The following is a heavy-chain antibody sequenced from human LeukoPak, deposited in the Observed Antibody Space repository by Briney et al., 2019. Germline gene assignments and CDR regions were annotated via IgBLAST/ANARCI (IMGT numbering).Heavy chain of an antibody. CDR1: GGSFSGYY. V-gene: IGHV4-34*01. Sequence: PSETLSLTCAVYGGSFSGYYWSWIRQPPGKGLEWIGEINHSGSTNYNPSLKSRVTISVDTSKNRFSLKLSSVTAADTAVYYCVRVGGSYPYGMDVWGQGTTVTVSS. CDR3: VRVGGSYPYGMDV. J-gene: IGHJ6*02. CDR2: INHSGST. D-gene: IGHD6-6*01.